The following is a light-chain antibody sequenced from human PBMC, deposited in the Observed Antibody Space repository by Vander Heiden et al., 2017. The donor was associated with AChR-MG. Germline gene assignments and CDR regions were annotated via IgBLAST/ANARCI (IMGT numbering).Light chain of an antibody. J-gene: IGKJ1*01. V-gene: IGKV4-1*01. Sequence: DIVMTQPPDSLAVSLGERATINCKSSQSVLYSSNNKNYLAWYQQKPGQPTKLLIYWASIRESGVPDRFSGSGSGTDFTLTISSLQAEDVAVYYCQQYYSTPWTFGQGTKVEIK. CDR2: WAS. CDR3: QQYYSTPWT. CDR1: QSVLYSSNNKNY.